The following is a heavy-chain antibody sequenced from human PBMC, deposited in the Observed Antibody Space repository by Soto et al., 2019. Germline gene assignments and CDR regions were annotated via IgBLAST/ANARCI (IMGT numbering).Heavy chain of an antibody. Sequence: GESLKISCQGSGYSFAGYWVTWVRQKPGKGLEWMGRIDPSDSQTYYSPSFRGHVTISVTKSITTVFLQWSSLRASDTAMYYCARQIYDSDTGPNFQYYFDSWGQGTPVTVSS. J-gene: IGHJ4*02. CDR3: ARQIYDSDTGPNFQYYFDS. V-gene: IGHV5-10-1*01. D-gene: IGHD3-22*01. CDR2: IDPSDSQT. CDR1: GYSFAGYW.